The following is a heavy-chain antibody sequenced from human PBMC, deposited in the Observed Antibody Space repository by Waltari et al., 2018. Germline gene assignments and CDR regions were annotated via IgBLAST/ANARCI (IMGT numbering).Heavy chain of an antibody. J-gene: IGHJ4*02. Sequence: EVQLVNSGGGLVQPGGSLRVSCAASDFFTDFWLDWDRQAHGKGLVWVSRMKTDGTSLTYADSVKGRFTISRDSAKNTYYLQMNSLRAEDTAVYYCTRNPGYWGQGTLVTVSS. CDR1: DFFTDFW. CDR2: MKTDGTSL. V-gene: IGHV3-74*03. CDR3: TRNPGY.